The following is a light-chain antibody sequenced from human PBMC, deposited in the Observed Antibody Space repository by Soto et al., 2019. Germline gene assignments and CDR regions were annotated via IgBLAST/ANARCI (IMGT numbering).Light chain of an antibody. CDR2: GAS. J-gene: IGKJ5*01. CDR3: QQYGNSPQIT. CDR1: QSVRNSY. Sequence: VVFTQVPGTLSLTPGERATLSCRASQSVRNSYLACYQHKPGQAPRLLMSGASSRSTGIPDRFSGNGSGTDFTLTISRLEPEDFAVYYCQQYGNSPQITFGQGTRLEIK. V-gene: IGKV3-20*01.